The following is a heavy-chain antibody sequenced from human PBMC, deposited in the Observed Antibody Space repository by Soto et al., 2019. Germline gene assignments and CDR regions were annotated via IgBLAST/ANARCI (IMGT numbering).Heavy chain of an antibody. V-gene: IGHV3-23*02. D-gene: IGHD3-16*01. CDR2: ISIDGDTT. CDR3: VTVYMWGSHDALDT. Sequence: EVQLLESGGGLVQPGGSLRLSGAASGFTFSAYAVSCVRQAPGKALELVSSISIDGDTTFYEDSVKGRFTIPRDNFKNTLYLQMNSRRVEETAVYYRVTVYMWGSHDALDTWGQGAMVTSSS. CDR1: GFTFSAYA. J-gene: IGHJ3*02.